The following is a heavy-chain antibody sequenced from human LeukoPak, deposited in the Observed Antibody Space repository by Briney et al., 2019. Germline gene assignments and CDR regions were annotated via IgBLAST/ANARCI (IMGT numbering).Heavy chain of an antibody. CDR1: GFTFSSYW. CDR3: AKLRIIVGATPLFDY. CDR2: INSDGSST. D-gene: IGHD1-26*01. Sequence: GGSLRLSCAASGFTFSSYWMHWVRQAPGKGLVWVSRINSDGSSTSYADSVKGRFTISRDNAKNTLYLQMNSLRAEDTAVYYCAKLRIIVGATPLFDYWGQGTLVTVSS. V-gene: IGHV3-74*01. J-gene: IGHJ4*02.